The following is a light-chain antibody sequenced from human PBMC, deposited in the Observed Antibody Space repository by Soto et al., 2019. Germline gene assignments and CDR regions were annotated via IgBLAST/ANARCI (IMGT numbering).Light chain of an antibody. CDR2: EVS. Sequence: QSALTQPASVSGSPGQSITISCTGTSSDVGGYNYVSWYQQHPGKAPKLMIYEVSNRPSGVSHRFSGSKSGNTASLTISGLPAEDEADYYCSSFTSINTWVFGGGTKVTVL. J-gene: IGLJ3*02. V-gene: IGLV2-14*01. CDR1: SSDVGGYNY. CDR3: SSFTSINTWV.